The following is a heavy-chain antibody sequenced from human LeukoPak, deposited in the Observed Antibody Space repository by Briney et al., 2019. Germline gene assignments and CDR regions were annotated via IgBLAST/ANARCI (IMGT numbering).Heavy chain of an antibody. J-gene: IGHJ4*02. V-gene: IGHV3-73*01. CDR1: GFTFSGST. D-gene: IGHD3-22*01. CDR2: IRSKAYNYAT. Sequence: GGSLRLSCTASGFTFSGSTMHWVRQPSGKGLEWVGRIRSKAYNYATVFAASLKGRFTISRDDSKSTAYLQMNSLKTEDTAVYFCTSSDSFDYWGQGTLVTVSS. CDR3: TSSDSFDY.